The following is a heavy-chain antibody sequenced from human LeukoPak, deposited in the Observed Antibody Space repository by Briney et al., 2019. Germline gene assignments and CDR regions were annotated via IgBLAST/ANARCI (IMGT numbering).Heavy chain of an antibody. CDR2: ISYDGSNK. CDR1: GFTFSSYA. Sequence: PGGSLRLSCAASGFTFSSYAMHWVRQAPGKGLEGVAVISYDGSNKYYADSVKGRFTISRDNSKNTLYLQMNSLRAEDTAVCYCARNPDITTWAPFDYWGQGTLVTVSS. J-gene: IGHJ4*02. D-gene: IGHD3-22*01. CDR3: ARNPDITTWAPFDY. V-gene: IGHV3-30-3*01.